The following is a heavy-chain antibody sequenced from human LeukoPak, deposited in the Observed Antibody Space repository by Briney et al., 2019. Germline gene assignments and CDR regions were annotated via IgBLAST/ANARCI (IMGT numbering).Heavy chain of an antibody. CDR3: ARDAVAAAGGFDP. J-gene: IGHJ5*02. CDR2: INPNSGGT. Sequence: ASVKVSCKASGYTFTGYYMHWVRQAPGQGLEWMGWINPNSGGTSYAQKFQGRVTMTRDTSISTAYMELSRLRSDDTAVYYCARDAVAAAGGFDPWGQGTLVTVSS. D-gene: IGHD6-13*01. CDR1: GYTFTGYY. V-gene: IGHV1-2*02.